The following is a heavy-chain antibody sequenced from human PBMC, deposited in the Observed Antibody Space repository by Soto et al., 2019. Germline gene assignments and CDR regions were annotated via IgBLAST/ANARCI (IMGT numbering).Heavy chain of an antibody. D-gene: IGHD3-3*01. V-gene: IGHV1-18*04. CDR2: ISAYNYKR. Sequence: QGQLVQSGAEVKKPGASVKVSCKASGYTFTSYGISWVRQAPGQGPEWMAWISAYNYKRNYSQRFQDRVTMTTETSTTTAYMALSSLSSAYTAVYSCARQLEPSSYNFGMDVSGQGTTVTVSS. J-gene: IGHJ6*02. CDR1: GYTFTSYG. CDR3: ARQLEPSSYNFGMDV.